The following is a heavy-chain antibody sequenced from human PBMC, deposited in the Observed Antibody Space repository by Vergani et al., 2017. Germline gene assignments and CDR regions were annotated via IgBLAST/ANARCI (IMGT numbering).Heavy chain of an antibody. Sequence: VQLLESGGGLVQPGGSLRLSCAASGFTFSTYGMHWVRQAPGKGLEWVAVISYDGSNKYYADSVKGRFTISRDTSKNTLYLQMNSLRAEDTAVYYCAKELRSRGITIFGVAPYFDYWGQGTLVTVSS. CDR1: GFTFSTYG. CDR3: AKELRSRGITIFGVAPYFDY. CDR2: ISYDGSNK. D-gene: IGHD3-3*01. J-gene: IGHJ4*02. V-gene: IGHV3-30*18.